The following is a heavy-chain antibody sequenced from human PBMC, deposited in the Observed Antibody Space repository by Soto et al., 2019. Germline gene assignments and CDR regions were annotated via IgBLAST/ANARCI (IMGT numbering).Heavy chain of an antibody. CDR3: ARNRYGGYDFDS. J-gene: IGHJ4*02. D-gene: IGHD5-12*01. V-gene: IGHV4-4*02. Sequence: LEILSLPRTVSNGSIIGRLWWSWVRQSPGKGLEWIGEVAQSGYTSYNPSLKSRLTISQDRSRNQFSLRLTSVTAADTAVYYCARNRYGGYDFDSCGQGTLVTVSS. CDR1: NGSIIGRLW. CDR2: VAQSGYT.